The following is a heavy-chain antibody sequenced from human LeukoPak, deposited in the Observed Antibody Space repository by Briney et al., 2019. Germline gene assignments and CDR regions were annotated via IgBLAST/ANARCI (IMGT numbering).Heavy chain of an antibody. D-gene: IGHD3-9*01. Sequence: GGSLRLSCAASGFTFSSYAMSWVRQAPGKGREWVSAISGSGCSTYYADSVKGRFTISRDNSKDTLYLQMNSLRAEDTAVSYCAVGGLLGYFDYWNQATLVTVSS. CDR1: GFTFSSYA. J-gene: IGHJ4*02. CDR3: AVGGLLGYFDY. V-gene: IGHV3-23*01. CDR2: ISGSGCST.